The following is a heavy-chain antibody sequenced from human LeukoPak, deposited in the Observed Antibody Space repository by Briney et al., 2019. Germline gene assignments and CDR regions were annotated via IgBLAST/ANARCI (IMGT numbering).Heavy chain of an antibody. V-gene: IGHV4-4*07. D-gene: IGHD6-25*01. CDR1: GGSINTYY. CDR3: ARDNGFFDY. J-gene: IGHJ4*02. Sequence: PSETLSLTCSVSGGSINTYYWNCIRQPAGKGLEWIGRIHSSGSTHYNPSLKSRVTMSLDTSKNQFSLKLTSVTAADTAVYYCARDNGFFDYWGQGTLVTVSS. CDR2: IHSSGST.